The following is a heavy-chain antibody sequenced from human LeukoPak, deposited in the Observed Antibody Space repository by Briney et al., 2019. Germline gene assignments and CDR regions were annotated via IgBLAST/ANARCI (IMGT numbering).Heavy chain of an antibody. CDR3: AKVPDSSGYFNNYYMDV. J-gene: IGHJ6*03. CDR1: GFTFSSSA. CDR2: IRGSGGST. V-gene: IGHV3-23*01. Sequence: GGSLRLSCAASGFTFSSSAMSWVRQAPGKGLEWVSGIRGSGGSTYYADSVKGRFTISRDNSKNTLYLQMASLRAEDTAVYYCAKVPDSSGYFNNYYMDVWGKGTTVTVSS. D-gene: IGHD3-22*01.